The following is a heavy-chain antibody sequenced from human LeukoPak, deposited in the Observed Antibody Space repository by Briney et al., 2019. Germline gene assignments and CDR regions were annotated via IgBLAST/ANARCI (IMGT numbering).Heavy chain of an antibody. CDR2: FDPEDGET. Sequence: GASVKVSCKVSGYTLIELSMHWVRQAPGKGLEWMGGFDPEDGETIYAQKLQGRVTMTTDTSTSTAYMELRSLRSDDTAVYYCARVPYYDFWSGYYPPFGPLIGNYYFDYWGQGTLVTVSS. CDR1: GYTLIELS. D-gene: IGHD3-3*01. CDR3: ARVPYYDFWSGYYPPFGPLIGNYYFDY. V-gene: IGHV1-24*01. J-gene: IGHJ4*02.